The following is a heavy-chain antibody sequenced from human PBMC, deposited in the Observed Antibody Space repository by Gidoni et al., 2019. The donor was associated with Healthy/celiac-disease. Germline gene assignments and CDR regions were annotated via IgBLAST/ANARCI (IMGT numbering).Heavy chain of an antibody. D-gene: IGHD5-18*01. CDR3: ARAHSYGYEPYDY. V-gene: IGHV3-21*01. CDR2: ISSSSSDI. J-gene: IGHJ4*02. Sequence: EVQLVESGGGLVKPGGSLGSPCAATGFPFSCYSMNWVRQAPGKGLEWVSSISSSSSDIYCTDSVKGRFTISRDNAKNSLYLQMNSLRAEDTAVYYCARAHSYGYEPYDYWGQGTLVTVSS. CDR1: GFPFSCYS.